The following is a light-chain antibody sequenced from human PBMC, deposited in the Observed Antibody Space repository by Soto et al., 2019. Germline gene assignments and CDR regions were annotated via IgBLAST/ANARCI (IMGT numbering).Light chain of an antibody. J-gene: IGKJ1*01. CDR3: QQAYGAPPT. CDR1: QTISSW. V-gene: IGKV1-39*01. Sequence: DIQMTQSPSTLSGSVGDRVTITCRASQTISSWLAWYQQKPGNAPKLLIYAASSLQTGVPSRFSGSGSGTDFTLTISSLQREDFATYYCQQAYGAPPTFGQGTKVDIK. CDR2: AAS.